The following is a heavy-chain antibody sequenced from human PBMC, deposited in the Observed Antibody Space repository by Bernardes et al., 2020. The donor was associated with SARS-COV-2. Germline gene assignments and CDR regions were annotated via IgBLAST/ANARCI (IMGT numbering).Heavy chain of an antibody. CDR2: IYSGGIT. V-gene: IGHV4-39*01. Sequence: SETLSLTCTVSGDSVSSSSYFWGWIRQPPGKGLEWIGSIYSGGITYYNPSLKSRATISVDTSKNQFSLQLTSVTAADTAMYYCASTPVTMILVVITYYYFDLWGRGTLVTVA. D-gene: IGHD3-22*01. CDR1: GDSVSSSSYF. J-gene: IGHJ2*01. CDR3: ASTPVTMILVVITYYYFDL.